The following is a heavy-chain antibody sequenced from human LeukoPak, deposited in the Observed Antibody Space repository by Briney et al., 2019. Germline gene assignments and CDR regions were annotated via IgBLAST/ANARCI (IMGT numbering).Heavy chain of an antibody. CDR1: GFTFSSYA. D-gene: IGHD6-19*01. V-gene: IGHV3-30-3*01. CDR3: ARDLGQWLDY. J-gene: IGHJ4*02. Sequence: PGGSLRLSCAASGFTFSSYAMHWVRQAPGKGLEWVAVISYDGSNKYYADSVKGRFTISRDNSKNTLYLQMNSLRAEDTPVYYCARDLGQWLDYWGQGTLVSVSS. CDR2: ISYDGSNK.